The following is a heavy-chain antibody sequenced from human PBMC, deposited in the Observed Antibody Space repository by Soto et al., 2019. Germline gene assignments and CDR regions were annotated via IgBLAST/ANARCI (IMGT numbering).Heavy chain of an antibody. Sequence: GESLKISCKGSGYSFTSYWIGWVRQMPGKGLEWMGIIYPGDSDTRYSPSFQGQVPISADKSISTAYLQWSSLKASDTAMYYCARQNRGLRGYSYGGYYGMDVWGQGTTVTVSS. CDR2: IYPGDSDT. V-gene: IGHV5-51*01. CDR1: GYSFTSYW. D-gene: IGHD5-18*01. J-gene: IGHJ6*02. CDR3: ARQNRGLRGYSYGGYYGMDV.